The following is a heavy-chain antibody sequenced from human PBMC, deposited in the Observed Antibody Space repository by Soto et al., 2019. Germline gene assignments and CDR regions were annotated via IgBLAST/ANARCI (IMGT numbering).Heavy chain of an antibody. J-gene: IGHJ4*02. CDR2: IYYSGST. Sequence: QLQLQESGPGLVKPSETLSLTCTVSGGSISGSSYYWGWIRQPPGKGLEWIGSIYYSGSTYYNPSLKSRVTISVDTSKNQFSLKLSSVTAADTAVYYCARHDTIYYGSGCYYYWGQGTLVTVSS. D-gene: IGHD3-10*01. CDR1: GGSISGSSYY. V-gene: IGHV4-39*01. CDR3: ARHDTIYYGSGCYYY.